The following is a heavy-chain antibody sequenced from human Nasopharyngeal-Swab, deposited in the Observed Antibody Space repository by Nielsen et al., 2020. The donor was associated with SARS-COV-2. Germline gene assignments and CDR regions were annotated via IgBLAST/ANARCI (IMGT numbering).Heavy chain of an antibody. J-gene: IGHJ4*02. CDR1: GYSFRSYG. D-gene: IGHD5-18*01. CDR3: ARDVEEWLVVPSLSFDH. Sequence: ASVKVPCKASGYSFRSYGINWVRQAPGQGLEWMGWISIYNADRNYAEKFQGRVSMTTDTSTTTAFMELTSLRSDDTAVYYCARDVEEWLVVPSLSFDHWGQGTLVTVSS. CDR2: ISIYNADR. V-gene: IGHV1-18*01.